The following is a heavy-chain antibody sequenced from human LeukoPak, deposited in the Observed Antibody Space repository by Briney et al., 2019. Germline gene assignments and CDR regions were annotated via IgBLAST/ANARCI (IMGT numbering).Heavy chain of an antibody. CDR1: GASITSRSYF. CDR2: IYYSGST. V-gene: IGHV4-39*01. J-gene: IGHJ4*02. CDR3: AGALTLHWIDY. Sequence: SETLSLTCTVSGASITSRSYFWGWIRQPPGKGLEWIGTIYYSGSTYYSPSLKSRVSISVDTPKNQFSLRLSSVTAADTAMYYCAGALTLHWIDYWGQGALVTVSS. D-gene: IGHD1-1*01.